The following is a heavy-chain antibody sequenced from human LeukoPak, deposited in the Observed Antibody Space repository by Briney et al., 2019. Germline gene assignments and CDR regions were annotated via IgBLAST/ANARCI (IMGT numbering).Heavy chain of an antibody. CDR3: ASTERCSTTCPLDY. V-gene: IGHV4-34*01. CDR2: INHSGST. CDR1: GGSFRGYY. Sequence: PSETLSLTCAVYGGSFRGYYWSWIRQPPGKGLEWIGEINHSGSTNYNPSLKSRVTISLDTSMKKFSLKLNSVTAADTAVYYCASTERCSTTCPLDYWGQGTLVTVSS. J-gene: IGHJ4*02. D-gene: IGHD2-2*01.